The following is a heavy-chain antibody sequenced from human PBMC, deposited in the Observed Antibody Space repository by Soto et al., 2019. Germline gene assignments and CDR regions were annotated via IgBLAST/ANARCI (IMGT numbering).Heavy chain of an antibody. J-gene: IGHJ3*02. CDR3: ARVWGGAFDI. CDR1: GGSISSYY. D-gene: IGHD3-10*01. Sequence: QVPLQESGPGLVKPSETLSLTCTVSGGSISSYYWSWIRQPPGKGLEWIGYIYYSGSTNYNPSLKDRVTISVDTSKNPFSLKLSSVTAADTAVYYCARVWGGAFDIWGQGTMVTVSS. V-gene: IGHV4-59*01. CDR2: IYYSGST.